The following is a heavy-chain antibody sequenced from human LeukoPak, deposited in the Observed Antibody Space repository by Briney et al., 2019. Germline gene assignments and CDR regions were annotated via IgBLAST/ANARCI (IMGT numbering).Heavy chain of an antibody. Sequence: SETLSLTCSVSGASVTNFYWTWIRQPAAKGLEYIGRIYASGSIDYNPSLKSRVTLSVDSSNNQFSLNLTSVTAADTALYYCARSARFNYFYMDVWGKGTSVTVSS. V-gene: IGHV4-4*07. CDR3: ARSARFNYFYMDV. CDR1: GASVTNFY. CDR2: IYASGSI. D-gene: IGHD2-15*01. J-gene: IGHJ6*03.